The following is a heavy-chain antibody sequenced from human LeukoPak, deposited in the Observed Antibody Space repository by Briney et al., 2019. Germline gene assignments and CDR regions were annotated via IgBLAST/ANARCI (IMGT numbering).Heavy chain of an antibody. V-gene: IGHV4-59*08. CDR3: ARHDQWLPSFFHY. CDR2: ISNSGST. J-gene: IGHJ4*02. D-gene: IGHD6-19*01. CDR1: GDSISSYY. Sequence: SETLSLTCTVSGDSISSYYWSWIRQPPGKGLEWIGYISNSGSTIYNPSLKSRVAISVDTSKNQFSLDLNSVTAADTAVYYCARHDQWLPSFFHYWAREPCSPSPQ.